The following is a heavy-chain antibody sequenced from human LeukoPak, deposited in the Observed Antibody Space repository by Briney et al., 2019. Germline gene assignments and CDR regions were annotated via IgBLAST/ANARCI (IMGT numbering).Heavy chain of an antibody. V-gene: IGHV1-18*01. CDR1: GYTFTSYG. CDR3: ARRRDYANWFDP. CDR2: ISAYNGNT. Sequence: ASVKVSCKASGYTFTSYGISWVRQAPGQGLEWMGWISAYNGNTNYTQNLQGRVTMTTDTSTSTSYMELRSLRSDDTAVYYCARRRDYANWFDPWGQGTLVTVSS. J-gene: IGHJ5*02. D-gene: IGHD4/OR15-4a*01.